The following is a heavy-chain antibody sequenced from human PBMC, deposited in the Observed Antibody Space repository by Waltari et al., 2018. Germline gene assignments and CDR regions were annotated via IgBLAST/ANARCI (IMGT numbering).Heavy chain of an antibody. CDR3: ARDTKYSGLFDY. J-gene: IGHJ4*02. Sequence: QLQLQESGPGLVKPSETLSLTCTVSGGSISSYYWSWIRQPPGKGLEWIGYIYYSGSTNYNPALKSRVTISVDTSKNQFSLKLSSVTAADTAVYYCARDTKYSGLFDYWGQGTLVTVSS. CDR1: GGSISSYY. D-gene: IGHD1-26*01. V-gene: IGHV4-59*01. CDR2: IYYSGST.